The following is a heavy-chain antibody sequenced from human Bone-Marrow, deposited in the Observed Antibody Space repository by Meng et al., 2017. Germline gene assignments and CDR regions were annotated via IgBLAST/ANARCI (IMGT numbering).Heavy chain of an antibody. CDR2: INHSGST. CDR1: GGSFSDYY. J-gene: IGHJ4*02. Sequence: ARLRQSGAGLLKPSETLSLPCVVSGGSFSDYYWSWIRQPPGKGLEWIGEINHSGSTNYNPSLEGRATISVDTSQNNLSLRLSSVTAADSAVYYCARGPTTMAHDFDYWGQGTLVTVSS. V-gene: IGHV4-34*01. CDR3: ARGPTTMAHDFDY. D-gene: IGHD4-11*01.